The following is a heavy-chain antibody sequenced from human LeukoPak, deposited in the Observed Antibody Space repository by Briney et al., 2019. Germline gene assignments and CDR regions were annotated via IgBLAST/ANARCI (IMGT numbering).Heavy chain of an antibody. CDR1: GGSISSTGYY. J-gene: IGHJ4*02. CDR2: IYYSGST. CDR3: ARLSRNTFGVVVVPYYFDY. Sequence: PSETLSLICTVSGGSISSTGYYWGWVRQTPGKGLEWIASIYYSGSTYYSPSLKSRVTISVDTSKNQFSLRLSSVAAADTAVYYCARLSRNTFGVVVVPYYFDYWGQGTLVTVSS. V-gene: IGHV4-39*01. D-gene: IGHD3-16*02.